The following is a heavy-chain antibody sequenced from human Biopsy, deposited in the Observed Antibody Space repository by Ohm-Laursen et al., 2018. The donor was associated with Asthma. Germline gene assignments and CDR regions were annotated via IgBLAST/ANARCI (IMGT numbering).Heavy chain of an antibody. J-gene: IGHJ6*02. V-gene: IGHV1-18*01. D-gene: IGHD3-10*01. Sequence: ASVKVSCKTSGYTFNSAGITWVRRAPGQGLEWMGGISVYNGNTKVAQKLQDRVTMITDTSTSTAYMELRSLRSDDTAVYFCARAVDYSHYYGIDVWGQGTTVTVS. CDR1: GYTFNSAG. CDR2: ISVYNGNT. CDR3: ARAVDYSHYYGIDV.